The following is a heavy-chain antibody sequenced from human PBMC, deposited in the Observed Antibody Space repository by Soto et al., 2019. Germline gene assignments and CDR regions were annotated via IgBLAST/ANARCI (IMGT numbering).Heavy chain of an antibody. Sequence: QVQLVESGGGVVQPGRSLRLSCAASGFTFSSYGMHWVRQAPGKGLEWVAVISYDGSNKYYADSVKGRFTISRDNSKNTLYLQMNSLRAEDTAVYYCAKDLLGTGRAYGMDVWGQGTTVNVSS. D-gene: IGHD7-27*01. CDR3: AKDLLGTGRAYGMDV. V-gene: IGHV3-30*18. CDR2: ISYDGSNK. J-gene: IGHJ6*02. CDR1: GFTFSSYG.